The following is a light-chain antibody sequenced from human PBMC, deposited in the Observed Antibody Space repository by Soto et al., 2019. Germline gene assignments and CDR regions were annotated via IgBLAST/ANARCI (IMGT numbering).Light chain of an antibody. Sequence: QSALTQPASVSGSPGQSITISCTGTSSDVGGYNYVSWYQQHPGKAPKLMIYEVSNRPSGVSNRFSGSKSGNTASLTISGLQAEDDADDYCSSYTSSSTDYVFGTGTKLTVL. V-gene: IGLV2-14*01. CDR3: SSYTSSSTDYV. CDR1: SSDVGGYNY. CDR2: EVS. J-gene: IGLJ1*01.